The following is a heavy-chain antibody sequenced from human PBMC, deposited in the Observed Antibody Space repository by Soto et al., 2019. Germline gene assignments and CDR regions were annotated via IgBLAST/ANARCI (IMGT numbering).Heavy chain of an antibody. V-gene: IGHV1-69*13. Sequence: SVKVSCKASGGTFSSYAISWVRQAPGQGLEWMGGIIPIFGTANYAQKFQGRDTITADESTSTAYMELSSLRSEDTAVYYCARPPRGKAYYYYGMDVWGQGTTVTVSS. CDR2: IIPIFGTA. J-gene: IGHJ6*02. CDR1: GGTFSSYA. CDR3: ARPPRGKAYYYYGMDV. D-gene: IGHD2-15*01.